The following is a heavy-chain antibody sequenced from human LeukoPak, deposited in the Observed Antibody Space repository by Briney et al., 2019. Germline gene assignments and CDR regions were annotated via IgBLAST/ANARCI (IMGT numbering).Heavy chain of an antibody. CDR1: GFTFSTYW. Sequence: PGGSLRLSRAASGFTFSTYWMHWVRQAPGKGLEWVSAISVSGGNTYYADSVKGRFTISRDNSKNTLYLQMNSLRAEDTAVYYCAKAAGYSFAPSWGQGTLVTVSS. V-gene: IGHV3-23*01. D-gene: IGHD6-13*01. J-gene: IGHJ5*02. CDR2: ISVSGGNT. CDR3: AKAAGYSFAPS.